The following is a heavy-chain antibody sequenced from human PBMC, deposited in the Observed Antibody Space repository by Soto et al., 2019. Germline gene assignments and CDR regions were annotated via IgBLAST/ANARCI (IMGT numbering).Heavy chain of an antibody. V-gene: IGHV4-59*01. CDR2: IHYSGST. Sequence: SETLSLTCTVSGGSISSYYLSWIRQSPGKGLEWIGYIHYSGSTKSNPSLKSRVTISVDTSRNQVSLKLSSVTAADSAVYFCARARYQLLHPYYYGMDVWGQGTTVTV. J-gene: IGHJ6*02. D-gene: IGHD2-2*01. CDR1: GGSISSYY. CDR3: ARARYQLLHPYYYGMDV.